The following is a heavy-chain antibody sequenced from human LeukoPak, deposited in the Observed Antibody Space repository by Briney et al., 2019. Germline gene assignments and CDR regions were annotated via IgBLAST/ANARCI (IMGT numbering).Heavy chain of an antibody. D-gene: IGHD6-19*01. CDR1: GGSIIGYY. CDR2: IHTSGST. Sequence: SETLSLTCTVSGGSIIGYYWSWMRQPAGKGLEWIGRIHTSGSTNYNASLKSRVTMSVGTSKNQFSLKLTSVTAADTAVYYCARDGGYTSHGYWGQGTLVTVSS. CDR3: ARDGGYTSHGY. V-gene: IGHV4-4*07. J-gene: IGHJ4*02.